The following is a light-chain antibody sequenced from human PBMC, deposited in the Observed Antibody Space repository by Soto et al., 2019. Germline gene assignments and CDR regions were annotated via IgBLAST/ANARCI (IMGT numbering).Light chain of an antibody. J-gene: IGLJ3*02. CDR3: SSYTSSATLV. CDR2: DVN. CDR1: SFDVGGYYH. Sequence: QSALTQPASVSGSPGQSITISCTGTSFDVGGYYHVSWYQQHPGKAPKLMIYDVNYRPTGVSVRFSGSKSGVTASLTISGLQADDEADYFCSSYTSSATLVFGGGTKLTVL. V-gene: IGLV2-14*03.